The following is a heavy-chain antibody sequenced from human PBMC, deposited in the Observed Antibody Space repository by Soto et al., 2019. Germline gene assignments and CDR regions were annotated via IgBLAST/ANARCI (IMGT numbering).Heavy chain of an antibody. Sequence: QVQLQESGPGLVKPSGTLSLTCAVSGGSISSSNWWSWVRQPPGQGLEWIGEIYHSGSTNYNPSLKSRVTISVDKSKNQVSLKLSSVTAADTAVYYCARVGGDSSSWYLDYWGQGTLVTVSS. J-gene: IGHJ4*02. V-gene: IGHV4-4*02. CDR2: IYHSGST. D-gene: IGHD6-13*01. CDR1: GGSISSSNW. CDR3: ARVGGDSSSWYLDY.